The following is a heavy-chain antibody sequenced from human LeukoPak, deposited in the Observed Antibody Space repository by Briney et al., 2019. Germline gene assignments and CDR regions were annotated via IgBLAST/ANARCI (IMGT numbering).Heavy chain of an antibody. CDR3: AREKNGNEPFDY. V-gene: IGHV4-34*01. J-gene: IGHJ4*02. Sequence: PSETLSLTCAVSGGSFSGYYWSWIRQPPGKGLEWIGQIYHSRNTNYNPSLKSRLTISVDTSKNQFSLKVSSVTAADTAVYYCAREKNGNEPFDYWGQGTLVTVSS. D-gene: IGHD4-23*01. CDR2: IYHSRNT. CDR1: GGSFSGYY.